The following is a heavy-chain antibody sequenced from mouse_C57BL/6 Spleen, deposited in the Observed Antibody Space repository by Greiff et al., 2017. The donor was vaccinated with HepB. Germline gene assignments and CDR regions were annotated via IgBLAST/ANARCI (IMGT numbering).Heavy chain of an antibody. CDR2: FHPYNDDT. CDR1: GYTFTTYP. CDR3: ARRGHYYGSSYYWYFDV. D-gene: IGHD1-1*01. V-gene: IGHV1-47*01. J-gene: IGHJ1*03. Sequence: QVQLQQSGAELVKPGASVKMSCKASGYTFTTYPIEWMKQNHGKSLEWIGNFHPYNDDTKYNEKFKGKATLTVEKSSSTVYLELSRLTSDDSAVYYCARRGHYYGSSYYWYFDVWGTGTTVTVSS.